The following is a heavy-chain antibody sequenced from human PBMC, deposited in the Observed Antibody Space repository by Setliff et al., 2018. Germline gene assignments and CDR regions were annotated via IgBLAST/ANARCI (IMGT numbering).Heavy chain of an antibody. J-gene: IGHJ5*02. CDR3: ARVAGRGGFDP. CDR2: ISAYNGNT. D-gene: IGHD6-19*01. Sequence: ASVKVSCKASGGTFSSYAISWVRQAPGQGLEWMGWISAYNGNTNYAQKLQGRVTMTTDTSTSTAYMELRSLRSEDTAVYYCARVAGRGGFDPWGQGTLVTVSS. V-gene: IGHV1-18*01. CDR1: GGTFSSYA.